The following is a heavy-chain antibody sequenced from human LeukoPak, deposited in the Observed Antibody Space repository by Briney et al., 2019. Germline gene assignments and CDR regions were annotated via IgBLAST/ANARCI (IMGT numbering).Heavy chain of an antibody. Sequence: GGSLRLSCVASGLTLDRYAMHWVRQGPGKGLEWVAGFSLDTDRIDYADSVRGRFTVSKDDAKKTLYLQMNNLRTEDTALYYCTEDITPGGADVWGQGTTVTVSS. CDR1: GLTLDRYA. J-gene: IGHJ6*02. V-gene: IGHV3-9*01. CDR3: TEDITPGGADV. D-gene: IGHD3-10*01. CDR2: FSLDTDRI.